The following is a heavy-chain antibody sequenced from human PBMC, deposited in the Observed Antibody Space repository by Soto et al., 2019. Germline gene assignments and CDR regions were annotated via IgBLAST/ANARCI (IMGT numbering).Heavy chain of an antibody. CDR3: ATHLRYRSSWYGWFDP. CDR2: IIPIFGTA. D-gene: IGHD6-13*01. Sequence: QVQLVQSGAEVKKPGSSVKVSCKASGGTFSSYAISWVRQAPGQGLEWMGGIIPIFGTANYAQKFQGRVTITADESTSTAYMELSSLRSEDTAVYYCATHLRYRSSWYGWFDPWGQGTLVTVSS. J-gene: IGHJ5*02. V-gene: IGHV1-69*01. CDR1: GGTFSSYA.